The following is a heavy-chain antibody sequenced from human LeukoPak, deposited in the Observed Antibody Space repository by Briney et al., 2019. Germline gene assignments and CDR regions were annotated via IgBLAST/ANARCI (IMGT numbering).Heavy chain of an antibody. CDR2: IKRKTDGGTT. D-gene: IGHD3-10*01. CDR1: GFTFNNAW. Sequence: GGSLRLSCAASGFTFNNAWMSWVRQAPGKGLEWVGRIKRKTDGGTTDFAAPVEGRFTISRDDSKNTLYLQMNSLRPEDTAVYYCAKGGAGSSHRGVFDYWGQGSLVTVSS. CDR3: AKGGAGSSHRGVFDY. V-gene: IGHV3-15*01. J-gene: IGHJ4*02.